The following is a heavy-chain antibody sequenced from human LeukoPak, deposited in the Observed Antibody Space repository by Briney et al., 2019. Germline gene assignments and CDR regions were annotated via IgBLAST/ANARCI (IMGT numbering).Heavy chain of an antibody. J-gene: IGHJ3*02. CDR2: IWYDGSNK. CDR3: ARDNQWLTDAFDI. CDR1: GFTFSSYG. Sequence: PGRSLRLSCAASGFTFSSYGMHWVRQAPGKGLEWVAVIWYDGSNKYYADSVKGRFTISRDNSNNTLYLQMNSLRAEDTAVYYCARDNQWLTDAFDIWGQGTMVTVSS. V-gene: IGHV3-33*01. D-gene: IGHD6-19*01.